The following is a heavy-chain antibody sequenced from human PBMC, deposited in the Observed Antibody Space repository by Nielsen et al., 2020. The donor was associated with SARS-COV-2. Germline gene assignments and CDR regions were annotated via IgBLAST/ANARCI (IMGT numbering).Heavy chain of an antibody. V-gene: IGHV3-33*01. D-gene: IGHD3-10*01. CDR3: ARDSGSGSKRFDP. CDR2: IWYDGSNK. CDR1: GFTFSSYG. Sequence: GESLKISCAASGFTFSSYGMHWVRQAPGKGLEWVAVIWYDGSNKYYADSVKGRFTISRDNSKNTLYLQMNSLRAEDTAVYYCARDSGSGSKRFDPWGQGTLVTVSS. J-gene: IGHJ5*02.